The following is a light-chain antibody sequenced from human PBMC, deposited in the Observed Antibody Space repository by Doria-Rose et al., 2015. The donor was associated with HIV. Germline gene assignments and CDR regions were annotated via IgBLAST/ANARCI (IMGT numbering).Light chain of an antibody. V-gene: IGKV3-20*01. J-gene: IGKJ1*01. CDR1: QSFSSTY. CDR2: DGS. Sequence: TQSPGTLSLSPGERATLSCRASQSFSSTYLAWYQQKPGQAPSLLIYDGSTRATGIPDRFSASGSGTGFTLTINRLEPGDFALYYCHQYGTSWTFGQGTKVEI. CDR3: HQYGTSWT.